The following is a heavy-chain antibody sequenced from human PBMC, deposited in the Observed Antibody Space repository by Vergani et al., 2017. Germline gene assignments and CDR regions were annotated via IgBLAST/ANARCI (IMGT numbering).Heavy chain of an antibody. D-gene: IGHD2-15*01. Sequence: EVQLLESGGGLVQPGGSLRLSCAASGFTFSTYAMTWVRQAPGKGLEWVSTISSDGGSTYYADSVKGPFTISRDNSKNTLYLQMKSLRPEDTAVYYCAKEGGGYCSGGTCYPEYWGQGTLVIVSS. CDR3: AKEGGGYCSGGTCYPEY. CDR1: GFTFSTYA. V-gene: IGHV3-23*01. J-gene: IGHJ4*02. CDR2: ISSDGGST.